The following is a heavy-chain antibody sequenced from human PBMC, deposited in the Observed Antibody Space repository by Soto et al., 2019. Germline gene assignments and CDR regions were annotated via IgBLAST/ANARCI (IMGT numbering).Heavy chain of an antibody. V-gene: IGHV1-3*04. J-gene: IGHJ6*02. CDR3: ARGEQLYHYYYGMDV. CDR2: INTGNGNT. CDR1: GYRFTTQS. Sequence: SDKVSCKASGYRFTTQSMIWGRQAPVQRPEWMGWINTGNGNTRYSPKFQGRVNITRDTSASTAYMELSSLKSEDTAVYYCARGEQLYHYYYGMDVWGRGSKVTVYS.